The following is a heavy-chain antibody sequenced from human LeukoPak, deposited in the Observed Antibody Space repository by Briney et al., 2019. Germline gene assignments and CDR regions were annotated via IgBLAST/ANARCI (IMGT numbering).Heavy chain of an antibody. CDR1: GGSISSYY. V-gene: IGHV4-59*01. CDR3: ARRAVAGTFDY. Sequence: SETLSLTCTVSGGSISSYYWSWVRRPPGKGLEWIGYIYYSGSTNYNPSLKSRVTISVDTSKNQFSLKLSSVTAADTAVYYCARRAVAGTFDYWGQGTLVTVSS. D-gene: IGHD6-19*01. J-gene: IGHJ4*02. CDR2: IYYSGST.